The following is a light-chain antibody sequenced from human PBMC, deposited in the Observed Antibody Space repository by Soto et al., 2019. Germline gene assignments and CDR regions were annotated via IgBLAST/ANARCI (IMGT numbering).Light chain of an antibody. Sequence: DIQMTQSPSTLSASVGDRVTITCRASQSISGSLAWYQQKPGKAPKLLIYDASTLESGVPSRFRGSGSGTEFTLTISGLPPDDFAIYYCQQYNSYSRTFGQGTKVEIK. J-gene: IGKJ1*01. CDR3: QQYNSYSRT. CDR1: QSISGS. CDR2: DAS. V-gene: IGKV1-5*01.